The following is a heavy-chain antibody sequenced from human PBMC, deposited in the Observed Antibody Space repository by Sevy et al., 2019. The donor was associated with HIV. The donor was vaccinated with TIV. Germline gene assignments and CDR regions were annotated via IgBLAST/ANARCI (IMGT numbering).Heavy chain of an antibody. V-gene: IGHV3-11*01. D-gene: IGHD3-16*01. CDR3: ARESGTYYDYVWGRRLIDY. CDR2: ISSSGSTI. Sequence: GGSLRLSCAASGFTFSDYYMSWIRQAPGKGLEWVSYISSSGSTIYYADSVKGRFTISRDNAKNSLKLQMNSLRAEDTAVYYCARESGTYYDYVWGRRLIDYWGQGTLVTVSS. J-gene: IGHJ4*02. CDR1: GFTFSDYY.